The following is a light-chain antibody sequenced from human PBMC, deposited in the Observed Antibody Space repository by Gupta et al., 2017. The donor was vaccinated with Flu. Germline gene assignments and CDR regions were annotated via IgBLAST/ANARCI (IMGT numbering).Light chain of an antibody. CDR2: GAS. V-gene: IGKV3-15*01. CDR3: QQYNTWPRT. Sequence: GDGATLSCRASQGIRNNLAWYQQKPGQAPRLLIYGASTRATGFPARFSGSGSATEFTLTITSLQSEDCAVYYCQQYNTWPRTFGQGTKVEIK. J-gene: IGKJ1*01. CDR1: QGIRNN.